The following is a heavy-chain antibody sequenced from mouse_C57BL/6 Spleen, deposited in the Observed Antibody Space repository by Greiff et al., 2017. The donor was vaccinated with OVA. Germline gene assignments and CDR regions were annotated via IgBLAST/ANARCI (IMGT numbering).Heavy chain of an antibody. V-gene: IGHV1-50*01. CDR1: GYTFTSYW. J-gene: IGHJ3*01. CDR3: ARYGSSSAWFAY. Sequence: QLQQPGAELVKPGASVKLSCKASGYTFTSYWMQWVKQRPGQGLEWIGEIDPSDSYTNYNQKFKGKATLTVDTSSSTAYMQLSSLTSEDSAVYYCARYGSSSAWFAYWGQGTLVTVSA. CDR2: IDPSDSYT. D-gene: IGHD1-1*01.